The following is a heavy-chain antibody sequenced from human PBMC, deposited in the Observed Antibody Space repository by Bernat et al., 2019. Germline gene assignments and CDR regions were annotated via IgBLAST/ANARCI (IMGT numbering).Heavy chain of an antibody. Sequence: QVQLVESGGGVVQPGRSLRLSCAASGFTFSSYALHWVRQAPGQGLEWVALISYDGSNKYYADSVKGRFTISRDNSKNTLYLQMNSLRAEDTAVYYCARDPLKLVYSYGYGVLDYWGQGTLVTVSS. V-gene: IGHV3-30-3*01. D-gene: IGHD5-18*01. CDR1: GFTFSSYA. CDR2: ISYDGSNK. J-gene: IGHJ4*02. CDR3: ARDPLKLVYSYGYGVLDY.